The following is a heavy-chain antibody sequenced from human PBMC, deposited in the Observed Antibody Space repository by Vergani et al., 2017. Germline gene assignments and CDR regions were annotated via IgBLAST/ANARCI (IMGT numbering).Heavy chain of an antibody. D-gene: IGHD2-2*01. J-gene: IGHJ6*02. CDR2: IYWNDDK. V-gene: IGHV2-5*01. CDR1: GFSLSTSGVG. CDR3: AHSEGYCISTSCSYYYVMDV. Sequence: QITLKESGPTLVKPTQTLTLTCTFSGFSLSTSGVGVGWIRQPPGKALEWLALIYWNDDKRYSPSLKSRLTITKDTSKNQVVLTMTNMDPVDTATYYCAHSEGYCISTSCSYYYVMDVWGQGTTVTVSS.